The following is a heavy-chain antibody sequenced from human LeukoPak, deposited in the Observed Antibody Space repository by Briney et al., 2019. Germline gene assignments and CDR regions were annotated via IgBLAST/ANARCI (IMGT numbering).Heavy chain of an antibody. Sequence: GESLKISCKGSGYSFTSYWIGWVRQLPGKGLEWMGIIYPGDSDTRYSPSFQGQVTISADKSISTAYLQWSSLKASDTAMYYCARQRTYSSGWYVDDAFDIWGQGTMVTVSS. J-gene: IGHJ3*02. CDR1: GYSFTSYW. D-gene: IGHD6-19*01. CDR2: IYPGDSDT. V-gene: IGHV5-51*01. CDR3: ARQRTYSSGWYVDDAFDI.